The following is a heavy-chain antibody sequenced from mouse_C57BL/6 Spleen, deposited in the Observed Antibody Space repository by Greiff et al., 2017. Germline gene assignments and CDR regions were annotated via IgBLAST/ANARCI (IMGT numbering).Heavy chain of an antibody. CDR2: IHPNSGST. J-gene: IGHJ4*01. CDR1: GYTFTSYW. CDR3: ARGGYDYGGGMDY. V-gene: IGHV1-64*01. Sequence: QVQLQQPGAELVKPGASVKLSCKASGYTFTSYWMHWVKQRPGQGLEWIGMIHPNSGSTNYNEKFKSKATLTVDKSSSTAYMQLSSLTAEDSAVYYCARGGYDYGGGMDYWGQGTSVTVSS. D-gene: IGHD2-4*01.